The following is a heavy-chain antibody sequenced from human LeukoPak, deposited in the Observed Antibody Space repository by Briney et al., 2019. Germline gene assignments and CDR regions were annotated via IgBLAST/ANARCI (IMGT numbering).Heavy chain of an antibody. D-gene: IGHD3-3*01. CDR2: FDPEDGET. V-gene: IGHV1-24*01. Sequence: ASVKVSCKVSGYTLTELSMHWGGQAPGKGLGWMGGFDPEDGETIYAQKFQGRVTMTEDTSTDTAYMELSSLRSEDTAVYYCATAGVVTTLDFDYWGQGTLVTVSS. CDR3: ATAGVVTTLDFDY. CDR1: GYTLTELS. J-gene: IGHJ4*02.